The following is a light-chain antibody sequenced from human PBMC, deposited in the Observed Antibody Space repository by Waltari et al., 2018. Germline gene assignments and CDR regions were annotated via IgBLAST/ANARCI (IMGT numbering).Light chain of an antibody. Sequence: EIILTQSPGTLSLSPGERATLSCRASQSVSSPYVGWYQRESGQAPRLVIYGGSSRATGIPDRFSGSASGTDFTLTISRLEPEDVAVYFCQVYGDLRDTFGQGTKLEIK. J-gene: IGKJ2*01. CDR1: QSVSSPY. CDR3: QVYGDLRDT. CDR2: GGS. V-gene: IGKV3-20*01.